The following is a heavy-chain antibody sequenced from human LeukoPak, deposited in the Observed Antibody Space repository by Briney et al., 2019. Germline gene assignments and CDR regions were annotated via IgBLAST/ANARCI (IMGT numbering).Heavy chain of an antibody. CDR1: GFTFSSYW. CDR2: IKQDGSEK. V-gene: IGHV3-7*01. Sequence: GGSLRLSCAASGFTFSSYWMSWVRQAPGKGLEWVANIKQDGSEKYYVDSVKGRFTISRDNAKNSLYLQMNSLRAEDTAVYYCARAGTYYYDSSGYLRDYYYYYMDVWGKGTTVTVSS. J-gene: IGHJ6*03. D-gene: IGHD3-22*01. CDR3: ARAGTYYYDSSGYLRDYYYYYMDV.